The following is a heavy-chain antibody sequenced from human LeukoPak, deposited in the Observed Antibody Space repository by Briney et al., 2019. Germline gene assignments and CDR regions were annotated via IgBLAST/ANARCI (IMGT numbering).Heavy chain of an antibody. Sequence: ASVKVSCKASGYTFTDYYMHWARQAPGQGLEWMGWINPNSGGTNYAQKFQGRVTMTRDTSISTAYMELSRLRSDDTAVYYCARYYYDTSSVFDVWGQGTRVTVSS. CDR3: ARYYYDTSSVFDV. D-gene: IGHD3-22*01. V-gene: IGHV1-2*02. CDR1: GYTFTDYY. J-gene: IGHJ3*01. CDR2: INPNSGGT.